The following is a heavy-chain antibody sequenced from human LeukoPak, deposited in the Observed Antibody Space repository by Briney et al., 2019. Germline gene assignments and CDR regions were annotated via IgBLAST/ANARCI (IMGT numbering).Heavy chain of an antibody. CDR1: GFTFSNYA. Sequence: GGSLRLSCAASGFTFSNYAMSWVRQAPGKGLEWVSTISGSGRSTYYADSVKGRFTISRDNSKNTVYLQMNSLRAEDTAVYYCAKTSPGGSYSGSGYWGQGTLVTVSS. V-gene: IGHV3-23*01. D-gene: IGHD1-26*01. CDR3: AKTSPGGSYSGSGY. CDR2: ISGSGRST. J-gene: IGHJ4*02.